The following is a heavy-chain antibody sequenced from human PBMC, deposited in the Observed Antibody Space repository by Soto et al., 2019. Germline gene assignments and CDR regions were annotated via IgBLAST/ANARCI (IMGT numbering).Heavy chain of an antibody. J-gene: IGHJ6*02. CDR1: GFTFSSYA. CDR3: ARDALQSPYYYGMDV. V-gene: IGHV3-30-3*01. CDR2: ISYDGSNK. D-gene: IGHD4-4*01. Sequence: GGSLRLSCAASGFTFSSYAMHWVRQAPGKGLEWVAVISYDGSNKYYADSVKGRFTISRDNSKNTLYLQMNSLRAEDTAVYYCARDALQSPYYYGMDVWGQGTTVTVPS.